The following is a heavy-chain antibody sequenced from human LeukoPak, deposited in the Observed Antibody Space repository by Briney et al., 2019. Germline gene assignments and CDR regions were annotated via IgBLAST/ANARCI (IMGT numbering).Heavy chain of an antibody. CDR1: GGTFSSYA. CDR3: ARDASQKETGTTGVRWFDP. D-gene: IGHD1-7*01. J-gene: IGHJ5*02. V-gene: IGHV1-69*04. CDR2: IIPIFGIA. Sequence: SVKVSCKASGGTFSSYAISWVRQAPGQGLEWMGRIIPIFGIANYAQKFQGRVTITADKSTSTAYMELSSPRSEDTAVYYCARDASQKETGTTGVRWFDPWGQGTLVTVSS.